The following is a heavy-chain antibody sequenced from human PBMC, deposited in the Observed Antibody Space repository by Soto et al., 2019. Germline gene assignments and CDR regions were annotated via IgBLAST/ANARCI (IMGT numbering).Heavy chain of an antibody. V-gene: IGHV3-33*01. Sequence: GGSLRLSCAASGFTFSSYGMHWVRQAPGKGLEWVAVIWYDGSNKYYADSVKGRFTISRDNSKNTLYLQMNSLRAEDTAVYYCARDVRIAAAGPFEYFQHWGQGTLVTVSS. CDR1: GFTFSSYG. CDR2: IWYDGSNK. CDR3: ARDVRIAAAGPFEYFQH. D-gene: IGHD6-13*01. J-gene: IGHJ1*01.